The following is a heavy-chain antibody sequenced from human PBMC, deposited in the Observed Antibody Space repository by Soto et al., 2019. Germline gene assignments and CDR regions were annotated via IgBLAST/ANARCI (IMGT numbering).Heavy chain of an antibody. V-gene: IGHV1-69*13. J-gene: IGHJ4*02. CDR3: ASRQPAAPSAYFDY. CDR1: GGTFSSYA. D-gene: IGHD2-2*01. CDR2: IIPIFGTA. Sequence: VKVSCKASGGTFSSYAISWVRQAPGQGLEWMGGIIPIFGTANYAQKFQGRVTITADESTSTAYMELSSLRSEDTAVYYCASRQPAAPSAYFDYWGQGTLVTVSS.